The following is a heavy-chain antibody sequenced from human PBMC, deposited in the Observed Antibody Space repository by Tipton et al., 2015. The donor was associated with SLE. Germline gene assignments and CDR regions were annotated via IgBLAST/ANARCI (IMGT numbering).Heavy chain of an antibody. J-gene: IGHJ4*02. CDR1: GYSISSGYY. Sequence: TLSLTCAVSGYSISSGYYWGWIRKPPGKGLEWIGSIYYRGSTYYNPSLKSRVTISVDTSRNQFSLKLSSVTAADTAVYYCAREAVAGYFDYWGQGTLVTVSS. V-gene: IGHV4-38-2*02. CDR2: IYYRGST. D-gene: IGHD6-19*01. CDR3: AREAVAGYFDY.